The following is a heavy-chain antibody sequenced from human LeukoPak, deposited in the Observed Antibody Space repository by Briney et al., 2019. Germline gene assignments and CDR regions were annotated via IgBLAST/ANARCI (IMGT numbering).Heavy chain of an antibody. Sequence: SETPSLTCTVSGGSISSYYWSWIRQPPGKGLEWIGYIYYSGSTNYNPSLKSRVTISLDTSKNQFSLKLSSVTAADTAVYYCARHFYDRDFDYWGQGSLVTVSS. D-gene: IGHD3-22*01. CDR1: GGSISSYY. CDR3: ARHFYDRDFDY. J-gene: IGHJ4*02. V-gene: IGHV4-59*01. CDR2: IYYSGST.